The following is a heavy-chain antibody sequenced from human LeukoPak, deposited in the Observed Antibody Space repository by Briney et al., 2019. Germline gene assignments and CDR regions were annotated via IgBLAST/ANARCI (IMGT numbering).Heavy chain of an antibody. D-gene: IGHD1-14*01. CDR3: ARGVEPLAANTLAY. J-gene: IGHJ4*02. CDR2: LYSDGNT. V-gene: IGHV3-53*01. CDR1: GFTVITND. Sequence: GGSLRLSCAASGFTVITNDMTWVRQAPGKGLEWVSVLYSDGNTKYAASVQGRFTISRDNSKNTLYLEMNSLSPDDTAVYYCARGVEPLAANTLAYWGQGTLATVSS.